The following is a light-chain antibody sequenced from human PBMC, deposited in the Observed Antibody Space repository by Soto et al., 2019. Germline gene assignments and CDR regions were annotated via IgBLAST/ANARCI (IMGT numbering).Light chain of an antibody. CDR1: QTVSSNY. CDR3: QQYGSSPPIT. Sequence: TVLTQSPGTLSLSPGEGATLSCRASQTVSSNYVAWYQMKPGQAPRLLIYGASTRATGIPDRFSGSGSGTDFTLTISRLEPEDFAVYYCQQYGSSPPITFGQGTRLEIK. J-gene: IGKJ5*01. V-gene: IGKV3-20*01. CDR2: GAS.